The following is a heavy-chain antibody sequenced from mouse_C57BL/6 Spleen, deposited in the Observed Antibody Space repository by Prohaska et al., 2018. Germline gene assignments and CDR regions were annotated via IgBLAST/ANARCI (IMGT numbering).Heavy chain of an antibody. CDR3: ASPNWDWYFDV. J-gene: IGHJ1*03. V-gene: IGHV4-1*01. Sequence: EVKLLQSGGGLVQPGGSLKLSCAASGIDFSRYWMSWVRRAPRKGLEWIGEINPDSSTINYAPSLKYKFIISRDNAKNTLYLQMSKVRSEDTALYYCASPNWDWYFDVWGTGTTVTVCS. CDR2: INPDSSTI. D-gene: IGHD4-1*01. CDR1: GIDFSRYW.